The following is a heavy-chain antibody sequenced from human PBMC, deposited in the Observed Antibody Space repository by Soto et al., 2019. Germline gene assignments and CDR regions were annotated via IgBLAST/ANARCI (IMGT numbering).Heavy chain of an antibody. V-gene: IGHV3-30*18. J-gene: IGHJ4*02. CDR1: GFTFSSYG. CDR3: AKDRNGGSCYLDY. Sequence: QVQLVESGGGVVQPGRSLRLSCAASGFTFSSYGMHWVRQAPGKGLEWVAVISYDGSNKYYAESVKGRFTISRDNSKNTLYLQMNSLRAEDTAVYYCAKDRNGGSCYLDYWGQGTLVTVSS. D-gene: IGHD2-15*01. CDR2: ISYDGSNK.